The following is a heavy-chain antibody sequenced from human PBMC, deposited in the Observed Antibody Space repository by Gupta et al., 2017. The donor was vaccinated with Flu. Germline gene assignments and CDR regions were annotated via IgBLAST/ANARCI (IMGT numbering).Heavy chain of an antibody. V-gene: IGHV3-74*01. D-gene: IGHD6-6*01. CDR2: IRGEEAVT. CDR3: ARGAITTSSPLGDY. Sequence: MHWVRQAPGEGLVWVSRIRGEEAVTNYADSVKGRFTISRDNAKNTLYLQMNSLRAEDTAVYYCARGAITTSSPLGDYWGQGTLVTVSS. J-gene: IGHJ4*02.